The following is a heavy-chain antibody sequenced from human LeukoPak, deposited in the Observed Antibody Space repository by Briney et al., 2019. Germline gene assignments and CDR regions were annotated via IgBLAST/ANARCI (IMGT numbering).Heavy chain of an antibody. CDR2: INPNSGGT. Sequence: ASVKVSCKASGYTFTGYYMYWVRQAPGQGLEWMGWINPNSGGTNYAQKFQGRVTMTRDTSISTAYMELSRLRSDDTAVYYCARVKGIQLWLLLDYWGQGTLVTVSS. V-gene: IGHV1-2*02. J-gene: IGHJ4*02. CDR3: ARVKGIQLWLLLDY. D-gene: IGHD5-18*01. CDR1: GYTFTGYY.